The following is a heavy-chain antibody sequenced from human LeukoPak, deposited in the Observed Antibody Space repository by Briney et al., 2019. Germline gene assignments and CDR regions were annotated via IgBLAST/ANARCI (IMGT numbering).Heavy chain of an antibody. Sequence: GGSLRLSCAAPGFTFSSYWMHWVRQAPGKGLVWVSRINSDGSSTSYADSVKGRFTISRDNSKNTLYLQMNSLRAEDTAVYYCAKDQDIVATTVDYWGQGTLVTVSS. J-gene: IGHJ4*02. CDR3: AKDQDIVATTVDY. CDR2: INSDGSST. V-gene: IGHV3-74*01. D-gene: IGHD5-12*01. CDR1: GFTFSSYW.